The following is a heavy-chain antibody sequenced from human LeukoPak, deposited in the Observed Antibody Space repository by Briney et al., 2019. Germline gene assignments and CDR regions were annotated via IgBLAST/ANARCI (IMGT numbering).Heavy chain of an antibody. CDR3: GSCRAFDI. CDR1: GDSISSGSYY. V-gene: IGHV4-61*02. CDR2: IYTSGST. J-gene: IGHJ3*02. D-gene: IGHD2-15*01. Sequence: SQTLSLTCTVSGDSISSGSYYWSWLRQPAGKGLEWIGRIYTSGSTNYNPSLNSRATISVDTSTNQFSLRLSSGAAADTAVYYCGSCRAFDIWGQGTMVTGSS.